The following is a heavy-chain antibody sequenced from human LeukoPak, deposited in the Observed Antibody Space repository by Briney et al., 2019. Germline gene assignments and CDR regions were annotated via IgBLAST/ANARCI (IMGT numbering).Heavy chain of an antibody. D-gene: IGHD3-22*01. Sequence: ASVKVSCKASGYTFTSYDINWVRQATGQGLEWMGWMNPNSGNTGYAQKFQGRVTITRNTSISTAYMELSSLRSDDTAVYYCARVPTYYYDSGGYYGDYWGQGTLVTVSS. V-gene: IGHV1-8*03. CDR3: ARVPTYYYDSGGYYGDY. CDR2: MNPNSGNT. CDR1: GYTFTSYD. J-gene: IGHJ4*02.